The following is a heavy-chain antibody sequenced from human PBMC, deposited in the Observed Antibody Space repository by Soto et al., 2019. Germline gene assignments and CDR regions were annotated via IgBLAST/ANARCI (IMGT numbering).Heavy chain of an antibody. D-gene: IGHD3-16*01. CDR1: GFTFSDYY. J-gene: IGHJ4*02. CDR3: ARRKRGISAFGGPADY. CDR2: ISSSGSTI. V-gene: IGHV3-11*01. Sequence: QVQLVESGGGLVKPGGSLRLSCAASGFTFSDYYMSWIRQAPGKGLEWVSSISSSGSTIYYADSVKGRFTISRDNAKNSLYLQMKRLRADDTAVYYWARRKRGISAFGGPADYWGKGTLVTVAS.